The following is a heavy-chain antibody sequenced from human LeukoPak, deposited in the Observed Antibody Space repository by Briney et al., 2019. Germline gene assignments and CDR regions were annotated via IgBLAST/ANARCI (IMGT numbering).Heavy chain of an antibody. D-gene: IGHD6-19*01. CDR1: GFTFDDYA. CDR3: AKGPVAAVAGLFDY. V-gene: IGHV3-9*01. J-gene: IGHJ4*02. Sequence: GRSLRLSCAASGFTFDDYAMHWVRHAPGKGLEWVSGISWNSGSIGYADSVKGRFTISRDNAKNSLYLQMNSLRAEDTALYYCAKGPVAAVAGLFDYWGQGTLVTVSS. CDR2: ISWNSGSI.